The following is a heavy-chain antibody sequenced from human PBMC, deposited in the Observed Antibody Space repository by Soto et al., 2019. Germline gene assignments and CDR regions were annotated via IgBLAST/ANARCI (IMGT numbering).Heavy chain of an antibody. CDR3: AKYSTSWRGGQFDY. D-gene: IGHD6-13*01. Sequence: EVQLLESGGGLVQPGGSLRLSCAASGFTFSSYAMSWVRQAPGKGLEWVLAVSSSGGSTYYADSVKGRYTISRDNSKNALYLQLSSLRAADTAVYSCAKYSTSWRGGQFDYWGQGTLVTVSS. CDR1: GFTFSSYA. V-gene: IGHV3-23*01. J-gene: IGHJ4*02. CDR2: VSSSGGST.